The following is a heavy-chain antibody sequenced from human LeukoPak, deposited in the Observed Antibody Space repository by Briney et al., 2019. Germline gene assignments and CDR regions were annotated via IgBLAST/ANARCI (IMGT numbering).Heavy chain of an antibody. Sequence: ASVKVSCKASGYTFTGYYMHWVRQAPGQGLEWMGWINPNSGGTNYAQKFQGRVTMTRDTSISTAYMELSRLRSDDTAAYYCATLLGGGYCSGGSCRYYFDYWGQGTLVTVSS. CDR2: INPNSGGT. D-gene: IGHD2-15*01. CDR1: GYTFTGYY. J-gene: IGHJ4*02. V-gene: IGHV1-2*02. CDR3: ATLLGGGYCSGGSCRYYFDY.